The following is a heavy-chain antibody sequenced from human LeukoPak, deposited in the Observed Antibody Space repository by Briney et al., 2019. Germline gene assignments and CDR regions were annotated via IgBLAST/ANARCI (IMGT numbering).Heavy chain of an antibody. CDR2: INSDGSST. CDR3: ARVQEGIAALYYYYGMDV. V-gene: IGHV3-74*01. Sequence: GGSLRLSCAASGFTFSSYWMHWARQAPGKGLVWVSRINSDGSSTSYADSVKGRFTISRDNAKNTLYLQMNSLRAEDTAVYYCARVQEGIAALYYYYGMDVWGQGTTVTVSS. CDR1: GFTFSSYW. D-gene: IGHD6-13*01. J-gene: IGHJ6*02.